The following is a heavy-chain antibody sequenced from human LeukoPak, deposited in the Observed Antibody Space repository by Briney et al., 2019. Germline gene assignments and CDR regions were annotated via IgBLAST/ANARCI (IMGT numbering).Heavy chain of an antibody. CDR1: GYTFINYD. V-gene: IGHV1-69*06. Sequence: SVKVSCKASGYTFINYDFSWVRQAPGQGLEWMGGIIPIFGTANYAQKFQGRVTITADNSTSTAYIGLSSLRSEDTAVYYCSRRGGDGYNGYYFDYWGQGTLVTVSS. CDR3: SRRGGDGYNGYYFDY. D-gene: IGHD5-24*01. J-gene: IGHJ4*02. CDR2: IIPIFGTA.